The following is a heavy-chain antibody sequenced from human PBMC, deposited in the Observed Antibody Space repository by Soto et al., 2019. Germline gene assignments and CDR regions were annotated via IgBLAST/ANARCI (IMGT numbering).Heavy chain of an antibody. V-gene: IGHV4-31*03. Sequence: SETLTLPCTVSGDSISSGTHYWNWIRQHTGKGLEWIGYISSSGNSYYSPSIKSRAFLSVDPSKNLSSLKPSSVPAAHTAIYDCVGRLTSIDSFFDSWGRGTQVPVSS. CDR1: GDSISSGTHY. J-gene: IGHJ4*02. D-gene: IGHD5-12*01. CDR3: VGRLTSIDSFFDS. CDR2: ISSSGNS.